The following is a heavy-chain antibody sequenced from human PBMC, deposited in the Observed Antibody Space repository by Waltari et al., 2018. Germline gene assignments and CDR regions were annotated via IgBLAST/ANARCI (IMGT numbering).Heavy chain of an antibody. CDR1: GNSLSDNY. CDR3: ASRSGHCDGTTCSAGWFDP. D-gene: IGHD2-2*01. V-gene: IGHV1-69-2*01. CDR2: MDPEDVET. Sequence: EIRLLQSGAEVKKPGATVKISCKASGNSLSDNYIHWVQQVPGKGLEWIGRMDPEDVETIYAEKFEDRVTLTADLATETAYLELSRLSSDDTATYYCASRSGHCDGTTCSAGWFDPWGQGTLVKVSS. J-gene: IGHJ5*02.